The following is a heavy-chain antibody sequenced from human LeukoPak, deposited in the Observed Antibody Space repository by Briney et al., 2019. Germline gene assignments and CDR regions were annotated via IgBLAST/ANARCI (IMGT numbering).Heavy chain of an antibody. D-gene: IGHD2-21*02. Sequence: GGSLRLSCAASGFTFSSYSMNWVRQAPGKGLEWVSSISSSSSYIYYADSVKGRFTISRDNAKNSLYLQMNGLRAEDTAVYYCARDMGMVVVTGNFDYWGQGTLVTVSS. CDR1: GFTFSSYS. CDR2: ISSSSSYI. CDR3: ARDMGMVVVTGNFDY. V-gene: IGHV3-21*01. J-gene: IGHJ4*02.